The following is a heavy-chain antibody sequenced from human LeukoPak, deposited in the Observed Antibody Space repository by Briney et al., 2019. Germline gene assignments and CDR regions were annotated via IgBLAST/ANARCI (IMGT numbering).Heavy chain of an antibody. CDR1: GGSISSSSFY. J-gene: IGHJ4*02. V-gene: IGHV4-39*01. Sequence: SETLPLTCTVSGGSISSSSFYWGWIRQPPGKGLEWIGSIYYSGSTYYNPSLKSRVTISVDTSKNQFSLKLSSVTAADTAVYYCARQEYGDYVFDYWGQGTLVTVSS. D-gene: IGHD4-17*01. CDR3: ARQEYGDYVFDY. CDR2: IYYSGST.